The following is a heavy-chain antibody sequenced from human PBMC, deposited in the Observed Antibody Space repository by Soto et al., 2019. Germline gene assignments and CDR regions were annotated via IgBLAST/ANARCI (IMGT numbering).Heavy chain of an antibody. J-gene: IGHJ4*02. D-gene: IGHD2-21*02. CDR1: GGSVSSGSYY. Sequence: QVQLQESGPGLVKPSETLSLTCTVSGGSVSSGSYYWSWIRQPPGKGLEWIGYIYYSGSTNYNPSLKSRVTISVDTSKNQFSLKLSSVTAADTAVYYCARGGPYCGGDCYADYWGQGTLVTVSS. CDR3: ARGGPYCGGDCYADY. V-gene: IGHV4-61*01. CDR2: IYYSGST.